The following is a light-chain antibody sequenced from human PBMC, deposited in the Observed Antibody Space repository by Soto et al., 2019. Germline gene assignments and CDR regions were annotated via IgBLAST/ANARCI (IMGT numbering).Light chain of an antibody. CDR3: AAWDDSLRGHVV. V-gene: IGLV1-47*01. CDR2: RND. J-gene: IGLJ2*01. Sequence: QSVLTQPPSASGTPGQRVIISCSGSSSNIGSNYVSWYQQLPGTAPKLLICRNDQRPSGVPXRXSGXKSGTSASLXXSXLRSEDEADYYCAAWDDSLRGHVVFGGGTKVTVL. CDR1: SSNIGSNY.